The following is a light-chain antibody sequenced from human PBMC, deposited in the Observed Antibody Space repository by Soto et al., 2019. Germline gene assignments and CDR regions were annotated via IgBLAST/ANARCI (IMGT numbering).Light chain of an antibody. CDR3: QRYGSSGT. V-gene: IGKV3-20*01. CDR1: QSVSNNY. Sequence: EIVLTQSPGTLSLSPGERATLSCRASQSVSNNYLAWYQQKPGQAPRLLIYGASNRATGIPDRFSGSGSGTDFTVTISGREPEDVAGYYCQRYGSSGTFGQGTKVEIK. CDR2: GAS. J-gene: IGKJ1*01.